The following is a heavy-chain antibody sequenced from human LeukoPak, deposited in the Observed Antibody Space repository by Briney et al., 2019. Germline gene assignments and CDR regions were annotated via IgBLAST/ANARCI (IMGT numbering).Heavy chain of an antibody. CDR1: GFSFSSYW. CDR3: ARKDSSPRTFDY. D-gene: IGHD3-22*01. J-gene: IGHJ4*02. Sequence: QSGGSLRLSCAASGFSFSSYWMSWVRQAPGKGLEWVANIKEDGSEKNYVDSVKGRFTISRDNAKNSLYLQMNSLRAEDTTVYYCARKDSSPRTFDYWGQGTLVTVPS. V-gene: IGHV3-7*01. CDR2: IKEDGSEK.